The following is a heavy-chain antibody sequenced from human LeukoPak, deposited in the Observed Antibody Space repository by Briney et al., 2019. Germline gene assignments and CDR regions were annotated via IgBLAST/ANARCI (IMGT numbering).Heavy chain of an antibody. D-gene: IGHD3-22*01. Sequence: PGGSLRLSCAAYGFTFDDHGMSWVRQAPGKVLEWVYGFKWNGSSTGYAESVQGRFTISRDNAKNCLYVQMNSLRAEDTALYYCAMGSYYYDSSGYYYDYWGQGTLVSVSS. V-gene: IGHV3-20*04. CDR2: FKWNGSST. CDR3: AMGSYYYDSSGYYYDY. J-gene: IGHJ4*02. CDR1: GFTFDDHG.